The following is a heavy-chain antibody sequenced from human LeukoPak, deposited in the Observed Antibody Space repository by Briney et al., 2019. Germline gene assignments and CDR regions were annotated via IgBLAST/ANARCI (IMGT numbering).Heavy chain of an antibody. D-gene: IGHD5-24*01. CDR2: IYYSGST. CDR3: ARSRQVEDQITYFDY. V-gene: IGHV4-59*01. Sequence: PSETLSLTCTVSGGSISSYYWSWIRQPPGKGLEWIGYIYYSGSTNYNPSLKSRVTISVDTSKNQFSLKLSSVTAADTAVYYCARSRQVEDQITYFDYWGQGTLVTVSS. J-gene: IGHJ4*02. CDR1: GGSISSYY.